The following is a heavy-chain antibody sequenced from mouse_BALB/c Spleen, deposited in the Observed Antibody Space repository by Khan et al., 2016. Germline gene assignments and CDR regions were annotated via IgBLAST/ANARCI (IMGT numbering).Heavy chain of an antibody. CDR2: LNPNNGGT. CDR1: GYSFTGYY. V-gene: IGHV1-34*02. J-gene: IGHJ4*01. CDR3: LRDAMDY. Sequence: VQLKQSGPDLVKSGASVKISCKASGYSFTGYYMDWVKQSHGKSLEWIGRLNPNNGGTSYKQNFKGKAILTVDKSSTTAYMELRSLTSEDSAVYYCLRDAMDYWGQGTSVTVSS. D-gene: IGHD1-1*01.